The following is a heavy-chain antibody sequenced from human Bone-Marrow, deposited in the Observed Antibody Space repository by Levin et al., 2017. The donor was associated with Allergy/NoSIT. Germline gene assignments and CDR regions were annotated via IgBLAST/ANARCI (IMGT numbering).Heavy chain of an antibody. CDR2: SNPKTGDT. J-gene: IGHJ4*02. D-gene: IGHD3-3*01. V-gene: IGHV1-2*06. CDR3: ARVGMPYDFWSGYYAHFDC. Sequence: GASVKVSCKASGYSFTGYYIHWVRQAPGQGLEWMGRSNPKTGDTKYAQKFQGRVTMTTDTSFSTAYLDLSSLRSDDTAIYYCARVGMPYDFWSGYYAHFDCWGRGTLVTVSS. CDR1: GYSFTGYY.